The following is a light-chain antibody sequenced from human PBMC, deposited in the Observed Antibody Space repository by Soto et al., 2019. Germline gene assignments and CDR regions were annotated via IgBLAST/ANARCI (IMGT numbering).Light chain of an antibody. CDR3: QQYESSPLT. CDR2: RAS. J-gene: IGKJ4*01. CDR1: QSVSSSF. V-gene: IGKV3-20*01. Sequence: EIVLTQSPDTLSLSPGERATLSCRASQSVSSSFLAWYHQKPGQAPRLLIYRASSRATGIPDRFTGSGSGTYCTLTISRLEPEDFAVYYCQQYESSPLTFGGGTKVEIK.